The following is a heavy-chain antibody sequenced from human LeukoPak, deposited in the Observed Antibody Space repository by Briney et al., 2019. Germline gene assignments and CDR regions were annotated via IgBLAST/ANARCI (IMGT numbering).Heavy chain of an antibody. CDR1: GGSISSYY. CDR2: IYYSGST. CDR3: ARGTGTTAY. J-gene: IGHJ4*02. D-gene: IGHD1-1*01. Sequence: PSETLSLTCTVSGGSISSYYWSWIRQPPGKGLGWIGYIYYSGSTNYNPSLKSRVTISVDTSKNQFSLKLSSVTAADTAAYYCARGTGTTAYWGQGTLVTVSS. V-gene: IGHV4-59*01.